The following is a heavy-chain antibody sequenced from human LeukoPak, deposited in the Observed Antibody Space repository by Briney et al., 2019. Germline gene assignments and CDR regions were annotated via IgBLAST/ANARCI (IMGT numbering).Heavy chain of an antibody. J-gene: IGHJ4*02. CDR3: ATPYGDYVEYYFDY. D-gene: IGHD4-17*01. CDR1: GFTFSSYW. Sequence: GGSLRLSCAASGFTFSSYWMSWVRQAPGKGLEWVANIKKDGSEKYYVDSVKGRFTISRDNSKNTLYLQMNSLRAEDTAVYYCATPYGDYVEYYFDYWGQGTLVTVSS. V-gene: IGHV3-7*03. CDR2: IKKDGSEK.